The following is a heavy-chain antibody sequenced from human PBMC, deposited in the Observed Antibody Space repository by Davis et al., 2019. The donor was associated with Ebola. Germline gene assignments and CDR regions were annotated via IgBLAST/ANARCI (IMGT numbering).Heavy chain of an antibody. V-gene: IGHV4-39*07. CDR1: GASISSRYF. D-gene: IGHD3-10*01. CDR2: IYYSGSN. J-gene: IGHJ4*02. Sequence: SETLSLTCSVSGASISSRYFWAWIRQSPGRGLEWIGSIYYSGSNYYNPSLQSRVTISASNSRGQVSLTLSSVTAADSAVYYCARQHYGSGSYYSPFEFWGQGTLVTVSS. CDR3: ARQHYGSGSYYSPFEF.